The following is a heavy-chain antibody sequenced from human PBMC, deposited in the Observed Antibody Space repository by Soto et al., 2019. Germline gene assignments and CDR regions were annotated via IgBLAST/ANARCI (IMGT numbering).Heavy chain of an antibody. J-gene: IGHJ4*02. Sequence: KPSETLSLTCAVSGYSISGGYYWGWIRQPPGRGLEWIGSVYHNGNTYYSPSLKSRVTISVDTSRNRFSLKLSSVTAADTAVYYCARERPSCGGDCYSLGYPFDYWGQGTLVTVSS. V-gene: IGHV4-38-2*02. CDR1: GYSISGGYY. D-gene: IGHD2-21*02. CDR3: ARERPSCGGDCYSLGYPFDY. CDR2: VYHNGNT.